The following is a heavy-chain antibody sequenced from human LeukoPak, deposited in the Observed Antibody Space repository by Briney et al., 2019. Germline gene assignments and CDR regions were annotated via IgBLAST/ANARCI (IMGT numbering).Heavy chain of an antibody. J-gene: IGHJ4*02. D-gene: IGHD3-10*01. CDR3: ARRMVRGGNFDY. CDR2: IYYSGST. CDR1: GYSISSGYY. V-gene: IGHV4-38-2*02. Sequence: SETLSLTCTVSGYSISSGYYWGWIRQPPGKGLEWIGSIYYSGSTYYNPSLKSRVTISVDTSKNQFSLKLSSVTAADTAVYYCARRMVRGGNFDYWGQGTLVTVSS.